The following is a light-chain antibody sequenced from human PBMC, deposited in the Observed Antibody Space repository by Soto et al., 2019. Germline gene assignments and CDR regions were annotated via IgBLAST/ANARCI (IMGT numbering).Light chain of an antibody. CDR3: QQRINWPPFS. J-gene: IGKJ3*01. CDR1: QSVSSY. V-gene: IGKV3-11*01. CDR2: DAS. Sequence: EIVLTQSPATLSLSPGERATLSCRASQSVSSYLVWYKQNPGQAPRLLIYDASNRATGIPARFSGSGSGTDFTLPISSLEPEDFAVYYCQQRINWPPFSFGPGTKVDIK.